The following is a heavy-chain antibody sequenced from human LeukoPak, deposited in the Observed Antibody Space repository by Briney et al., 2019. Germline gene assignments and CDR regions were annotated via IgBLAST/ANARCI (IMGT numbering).Heavy chain of an antibody. V-gene: IGHV1-18*01. Sequence: ASVKVSCKASGYTFTSYGISWVRQAPGQGLECMGWISAYNGNTNYAQKLQGRVTMTTDTSTSTAYMELRSLRSDDTAVYYCARPKKYYYDSSGYYGYFDYWGQGTLVTVSS. D-gene: IGHD3-22*01. CDR2: ISAYNGNT. CDR1: GYTFTSYG. J-gene: IGHJ4*02. CDR3: ARPKKYYYDSSGYYGYFDY.